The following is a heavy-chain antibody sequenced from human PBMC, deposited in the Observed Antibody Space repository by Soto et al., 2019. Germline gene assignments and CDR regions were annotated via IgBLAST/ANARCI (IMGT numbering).Heavy chain of an antibody. Sequence: GGSLRLSCAASGFTFSSYSMNWVRQAPGKGLEWVSYISSSSSTIYYADSVKGGFTISRDNAKNSLYLQMNGLRAEDTAVDYCARAAVSAGSSSWYLNWFDPWGQGTLVTVSS. CDR3: ARAAVSAGSSSWYLNWFDP. CDR1: GFTFSSYS. CDR2: ISSSSSTI. D-gene: IGHD6-13*01. J-gene: IGHJ5*02. V-gene: IGHV3-48*01.